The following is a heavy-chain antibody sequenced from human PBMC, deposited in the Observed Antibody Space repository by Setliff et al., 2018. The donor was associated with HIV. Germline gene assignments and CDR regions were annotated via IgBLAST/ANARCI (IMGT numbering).Heavy chain of an antibody. V-gene: IGHV4-4*02. Sequence: SETLSLTCAVSGGSISSSNWWSWVRQPPGKGLEWIGEIYHSGSTDYNPSLKSRVTLSVDTSKNQFSLKLRSVTAADTAVYYCARSSPYGDPDQVAWYFDLWGRGTLVTVSS. J-gene: IGHJ2*01. D-gene: IGHD4-17*01. CDR2: IYHSGST. CDR3: ARSSPYGDPDQVAWYFDL. CDR1: GGSISSSNW.